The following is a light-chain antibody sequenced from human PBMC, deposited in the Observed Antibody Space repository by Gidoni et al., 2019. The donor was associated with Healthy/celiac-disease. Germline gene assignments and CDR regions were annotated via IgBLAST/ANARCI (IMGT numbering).Light chain of an antibody. V-gene: IGKV1-5*03. Sequence: DIQMTQSPSTLSASVGDRVTITCRASQSISSWLAWYQQNPGKAPKLLIYKASSLESGVPARFSGSGSGTEFTLTISSLQPDDFATYYCQQDNSYRTFGQGTKVEIK. CDR1: QSISSW. CDR2: KAS. J-gene: IGKJ1*01. CDR3: QQDNSYRT.